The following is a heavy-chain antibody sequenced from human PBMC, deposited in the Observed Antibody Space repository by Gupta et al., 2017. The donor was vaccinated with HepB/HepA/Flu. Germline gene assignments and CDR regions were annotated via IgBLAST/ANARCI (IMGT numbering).Heavy chain of an antibody. Sequence: QVQLQESGPGLVKPSETLSLTCTVSGGSISSYSWSWIRQPPGKGLEWIGYIYYSGSTNYNPSLKSRVTISVDTSKNQFSLKLSSVTAADTAVYYCARAVAYGDFTGFGYWGQGTLVTVSS. CDR1: GGSISSYS. CDR2: IYYSGST. V-gene: IGHV4-59*01. CDR3: ARAVAYGDFTGFGY. J-gene: IGHJ4*02. D-gene: IGHD4-17*01.